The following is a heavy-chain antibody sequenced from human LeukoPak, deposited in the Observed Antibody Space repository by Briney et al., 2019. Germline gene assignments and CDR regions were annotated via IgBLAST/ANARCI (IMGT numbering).Heavy chain of an antibody. J-gene: IGHJ6*02. Sequence: GGSLRLSCVASGFTFSSYGIHWVRQAPGKGLEWVAVVWYDGSNEHYADSVKGRFTISRDSSKNTLYLQMSGLRAEDTAIYYCARDKTGRNYYFGLDVWGQGTPVSVSS. CDR1: GFTFSSYG. D-gene: IGHD1-1*01. CDR3: ARDKTGRNYYFGLDV. V-gene: IGHV3-33*01. CDR2: VWYDGSNE.